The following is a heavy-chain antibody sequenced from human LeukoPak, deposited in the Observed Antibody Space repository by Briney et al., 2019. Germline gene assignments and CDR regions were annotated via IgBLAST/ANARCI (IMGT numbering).Heavy chain of an antibody. J-gene: IGHJ4*02. V-gene: IGHV3-64*02. CDR3: ARGGYYAASDI. CDR1: GFAFSSHA. D-gene: IGHD3-3*01. Sequence: PGRSLRLSCAASGFAFSSHAMHWVRQAPGKGLEYVSAIVSNGGNTYYADSVRGRFTISRGNSKDTVYLQMGSLRPEDTAVYYCARGGYYAASDIWGQGALVTVSS. CDR2: IVSNGGNT.